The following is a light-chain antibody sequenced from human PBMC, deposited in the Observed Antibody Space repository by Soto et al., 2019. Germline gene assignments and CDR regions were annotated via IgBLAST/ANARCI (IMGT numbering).Light chain of an antibody. CDR3: QQLNSYPLT. Sequence: IQLTQSPSSLSASVGDRVTITCRARQGISSYLAWYHQKPGKAPKLLIYAASTLQSGVPSRFSGSGSGTHFTLTIRSLQPENFPTYYCQQLNSYPLTFGQGTKVEIK. CDR1: QGISSY. J-gene: IGKJ1*01. CDR2: AAS. V-gene: IGKV1-9*01.